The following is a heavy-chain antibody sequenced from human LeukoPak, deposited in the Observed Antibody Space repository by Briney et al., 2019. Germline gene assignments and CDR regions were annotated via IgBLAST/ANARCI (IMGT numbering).Heavy chain of an antibody. D-gene: IGHD6-13*01. CDR3: ARSRVNSSSWYFDYYYYYMDV. J-gene: IGHJ6*03. V-gene: IGHV4-4*07. CDR1: GGSISSYY. CDR2: IYTSGST. Sequence: SETLSLTCTVSGGSISSYYWSWIRQPAGKGLEWIGRIYTSGSTNYNPSLKSRVTMSVDTSKNQFSLKLSSVTAADTAVYYCARSRVNSSSWYFDYYYYYMDVWSKGTTVTVSS.